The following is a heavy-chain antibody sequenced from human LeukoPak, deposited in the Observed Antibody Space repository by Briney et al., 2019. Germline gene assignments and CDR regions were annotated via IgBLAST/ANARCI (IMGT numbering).Heavy chain of an antibody. CDR3: ARGYSGYGLDY. J-gene: IGHJ4*02. CDR2: IRSSSNI. V-gene: IGHV3-21*01. Sequence: PGGSLRLSCAASGFTFSIYSMSWVRQAPGKGLEWVSSIRSSSNIYYADSVKGRFTISRENAKNSLYLQMNSLRAEDTAVYYCARGYSGYGLDYWGQGTLVTVSS. CDR1: GFTFSIYS. D-gene: IGHD5-12*01.